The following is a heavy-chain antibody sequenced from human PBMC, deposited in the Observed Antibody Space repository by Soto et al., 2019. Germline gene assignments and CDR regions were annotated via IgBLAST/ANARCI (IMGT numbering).Heavy chain of an antibody. CDR3: VRRYGSSFDY. J-gene: IGHJ4*02. CDR1: GGSISSGGYY. D-gene: IGHD3-10*01. V-gene: IGHV4-31*03. Sequence: PSETLSLTCTVSGGSISSGGYYWSWIRQHPGKGLEWIGYIYYSGSTYYNPSLKSRVTISVDTSKNQFSLKLGSVTAADTAVYYCVRRYGSSFDYWGQGTLVTVSS. CDR2: IYYSGST.